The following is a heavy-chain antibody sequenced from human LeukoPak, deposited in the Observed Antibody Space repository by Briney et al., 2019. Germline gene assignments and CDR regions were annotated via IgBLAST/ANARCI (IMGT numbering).Heavy chain of an antibody. J-gene: IGHJ5*02. D-gene: IGHD3-22*01. CDR3: ARQVRTMIVVVTRSWFDP. CDR1: GGSFSGYY. CDR2: INHSGST. Sequence: SETLSLTCAVYGGSFSGYYWSWIRQPPGKGLEWIGEINHSGSTSYNPSLKSRVTISVDTSKNQFSLKLSSVTAADTAVYSCARQVRTMIVVVTRSWFDPWGQGTLVTVSS. V-gene: IGHV4-34*01.